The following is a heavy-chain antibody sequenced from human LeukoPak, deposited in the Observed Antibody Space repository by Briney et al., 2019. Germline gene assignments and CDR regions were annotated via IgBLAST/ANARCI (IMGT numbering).Heavy chain of an antibody. CDR2: IYSRGST. CDR1: GGSISSSNYY. V-gene: IGHV4-39*07. Sequence: SETLSLTCIVSGGSISSSNYYWGWIRQSPGKGLEWIGSIYSRGSTYYNPSLKSRVTVSSDMSKNQFSLMLNSVTAADTAVYYCARAGSSSWFPLGAFDIWGQGTMVTVSS. CDR3: ARAGSSSWFPLGAFDI. J-gene: IGHJ3*02. D-gene: IGHD6-13*01.